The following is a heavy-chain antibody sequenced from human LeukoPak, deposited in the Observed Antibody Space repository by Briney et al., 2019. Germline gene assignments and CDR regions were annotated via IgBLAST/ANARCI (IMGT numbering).Heavy chain of an antibody. V-gene: IGHV3-15*01. J-gene: IGHJ4*02. D-gene: IGHD3-22*01. Sequence: GGSLRLSCAASGFTFSNAWMSWVRQAPGKGLEWVGRIKSKTDGGTTDYAAPVKGRFTISRDDSKNTLYLQMNSLKTEDTAVYYCTRVPWEITYYYDSSGLDYFDYWGQGTLVTVSS. CDR2: IKSKTDGGTT. CDR3: TRVPWEITYYYDSSGLDYFDY. CDR1: GFTFSNAW.